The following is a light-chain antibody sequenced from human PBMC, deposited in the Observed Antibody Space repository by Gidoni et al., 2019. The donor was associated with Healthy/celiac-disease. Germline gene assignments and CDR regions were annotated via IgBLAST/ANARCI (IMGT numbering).Light chain of an antibody. CDR3: QQYGSSPPYT. Sequence: EIVLTQSQCTLSLSPGERATLSCRARQSVSSSYLAWYQHKPGQAPRLLIYGASSRATGIPDRFSGSGSGTDFTLTISRLEPEDFAVYYCQQYGSSPPYTFGQGTKLEIK. CDR1: QSVSSSY. CDR2: GAS. V-gene: IGKV3-20*01. J-gene: IGKJ2*01.